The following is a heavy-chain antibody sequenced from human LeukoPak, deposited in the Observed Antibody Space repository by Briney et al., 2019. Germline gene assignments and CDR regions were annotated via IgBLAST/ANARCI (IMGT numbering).Heavy chain of an antibody. D-gene: IGHD1-26*01. CDR3: AKKVVVGATSPYSDFQD. Sequence: GGSLRLSCVASGFTFSSYAMSWVRQAPGKGLEWVSAISGSGVTTHYAGSVKGRFSISRDHSKNTLYLQMNSLRAEDTALYYCAKKVVVGATSPYSDFQDWGQGTLVTVSS. CDR1: GFTFSSYA. V-gene: IGHV3-23*01. CDR2: ISGSGVTT. J-gene: IGHJ1*01.